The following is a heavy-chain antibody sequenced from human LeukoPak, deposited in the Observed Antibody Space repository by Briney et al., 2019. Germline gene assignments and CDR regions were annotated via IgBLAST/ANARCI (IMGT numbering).Heavy chain of an antibody. D-gene: IGHD3-22*01. CDR1: GGTFSSYA. Sequence: ASVKVSCKASGGTFSSYAISWVRQAPGQGLEWMGRIIPIFGIANYAQKFQGRVTITADKSTSTAYMELSSLRSEGTAVYYCAGDDYYDSSGYYYLGAFDIWGQGTMVTVSS. CDR2: IIPIFGIA. V-gene: IGHV1-69*04. CDR3: AGDDYYDSSGYYYLGAFDI. J-gene: IGHJ3*02.